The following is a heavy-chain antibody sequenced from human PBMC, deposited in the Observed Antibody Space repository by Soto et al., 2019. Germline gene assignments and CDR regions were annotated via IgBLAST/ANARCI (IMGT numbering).Heavy chain of an antibody. CDR1: GHSFTNYW. Sequence: GESLKISCKGSGHSFTNYWIGWVRQMPGKGLEWMGIIYPGDSDTRYSPSFQGQVTISADTSISTAYLQWTSLKASDTAMYYCARSRRGAYSSGWYSLSGYYNYGIDVWGQGTTVTVSS. CDR2: IYPGDSDT. V-gene: IGHV5-51*01. J-gene: IGHJ6*02. CDR3: ARSRRGAYSSGWYSLSGYYNYGIDV. D-gene: IGHD6-19*01.